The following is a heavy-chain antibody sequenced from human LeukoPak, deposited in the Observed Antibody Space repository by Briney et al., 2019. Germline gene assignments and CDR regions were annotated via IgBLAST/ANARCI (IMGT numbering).Heavy chain of an antibody. J-gene: IGHJ4*02. CDR3: ARVVRYCSSTSCSYYFDY. Sequence: GRSLRLSCAASGFTFSSYGMHWVRQAPGEGLEWVAVIWYDGSNKYYADSVKGRFTISRDNSKNTLYLQMNSLRAEDTAVYYCARVVRYCSSTSCSYYFDYWGQGTLVTVSS. CDR2: IWYDGSNK. D-gene: IGHD2-2*01. V-gene: IGHV3-33*01. CDR1: GFTFSSYG.